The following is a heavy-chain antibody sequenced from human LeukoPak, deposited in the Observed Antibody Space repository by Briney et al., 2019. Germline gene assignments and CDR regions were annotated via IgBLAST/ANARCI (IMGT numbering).Heavy chain of an antibody. Sequence: GASVKVSCKASGYTFTSYYMHWVRQAPGQGLEWMGIINPSGGSTSYAQKFQGRVTMTRDTSTSTVYMGLSSLRSEDTAVYYCARGNSIVVVTATFDYWGQGTLVTVSS. CDR1: GYTFTSYY. CDR2: INPSGGST. V-gene: IGHV1-46*01. D-gene: IGHD2-21*02. J-gene: IGHJ4*02. CDR3: ARGNSIVVVTATFDY.